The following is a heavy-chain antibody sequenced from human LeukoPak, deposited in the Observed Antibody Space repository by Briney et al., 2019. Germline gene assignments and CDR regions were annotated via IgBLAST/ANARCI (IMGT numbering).Heavy chain of an antibody. CDR3: ARGRIGGYCYDRSALLFDY. Sequence: PGGSLRLSCAASGFTFSDYYMSWIRQAPGKGLEWVSYISSSSSTIYYADSVKGRFTISRDNARNSLYLQMNSLRAEDTAVYYCARGRIGGYCYDRSALLFDYWGQGTLVTVSS. CDR1: GFTFSDYY. D-gene: IGHD3-22*01. CDR2: ISSSSSTI. V-gene: IGHV3-11*01. J-gene: IGHJ4*02.